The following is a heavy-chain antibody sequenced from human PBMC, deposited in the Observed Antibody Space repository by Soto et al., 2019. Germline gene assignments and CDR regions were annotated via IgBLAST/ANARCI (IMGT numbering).Heavy chain of an antibody. V-gene: IGHV3-23*01. CDR3: AKDSISSDGGYYLYYFDS. CDR2: ISGSGGST. Sequence: GGSLRLSCAASGFTFSRYAVSWVRQAPGKGLEWVSAISGSGGSTYFRDTVRGRFTISRDNSKNTLYLQMDSLGAEDTAVYYCAKDSISSDGGYYLYYFDSWRQRTLVTVSS. J-gene: IGHJ4*02. CDR1: GFTFSRYA. D-gene: IGHD3-22*01.